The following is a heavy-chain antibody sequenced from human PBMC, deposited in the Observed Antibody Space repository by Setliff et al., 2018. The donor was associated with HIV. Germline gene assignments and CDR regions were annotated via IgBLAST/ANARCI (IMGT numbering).Heavy chain of an antibody. D-gene: IGHD6-19*01. J-gene: IGHJ4*02. CDR1: GYNFTDYD. CDR3: ARGEQWLLDY. CDR2: MNPNNGNT. V-gene: IGHV1-8*03. Sequence: ASVKVSCKASGYNFTDYDINWVRQATGQGLEWMGWMNPNNGNTGYSQKFQDRVTITRDTSASTAYMELTSLRSEDTAVFYCARGEQWLLDYWGQGTLVTVSS.